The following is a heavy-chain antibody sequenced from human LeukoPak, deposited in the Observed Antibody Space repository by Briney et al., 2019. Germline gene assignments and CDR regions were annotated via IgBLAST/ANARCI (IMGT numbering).Heavy chain of an antibody. CDR2: IKEDGSTR. V-gene: IGHV3-7*04. CDR1: GFTFSNYW. CDR3: ARIGYRSSSLDY. J-gene: IGHJ4*02. D-gene: IGHD6-13*01. Sequence: PGGSLRLSCAASGFTFSNYWMTWARLAQGKGLERVGNIKEDGSTRYLVDPVKGRCTISRDNATNSVYPQMNSLRAEDTAVYYCARIGYRSSSLDYWGQGNLVTVSS.